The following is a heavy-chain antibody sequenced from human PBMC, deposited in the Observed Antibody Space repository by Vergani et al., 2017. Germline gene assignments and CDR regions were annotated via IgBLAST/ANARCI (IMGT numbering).Heavy chain of an antibody. D-gene: IGHD5-12*01. CDR3: ARSRIVATIKDTIDY. J-gene: IGHJ4*02. V-gene: IGHV1-69*04. Sequence: QVQLVQSGAEVKKPGSSVKVSCKASGGTFSSYAISWVRQAPGQGLEWMGRIIPILGIANYAQKFQGRVTITADKSTSTAYMELSSLRSEDTAVYYCARSRIVATIKDTIDYWGQGTLVTVSS. CDR1: GGTFSSYA. CDR2: IIPILGIA.